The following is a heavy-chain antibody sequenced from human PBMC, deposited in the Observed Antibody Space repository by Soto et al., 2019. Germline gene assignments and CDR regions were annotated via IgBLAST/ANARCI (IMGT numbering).Heavy chain of an antibody. CDR1: GGSISSYY. V-gene: IGHV4-59*12. J-gene: IGHJ4*02. CDR3: ARDIGYYDSYGYYSYFDY. CDR2: IYYSGST. Sequence: PSETLSLTCTVSGGSISSYYWSWIRQPPGKGLEWIGNIYYSGSTNYNPSLKSRVTISVDTSKNQFSLNLSSVTAADTAVYYCARDIGYYDSYGYYSYFDYWGQGTLVTVSS. D-gene: IGHD3-22*01.